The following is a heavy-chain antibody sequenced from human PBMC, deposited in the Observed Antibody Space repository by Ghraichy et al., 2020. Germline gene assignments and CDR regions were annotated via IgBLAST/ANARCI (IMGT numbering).Heavy chain of an antibody. CDR1: GGSFSGYY. CDR3: ARYWNYYYGMDV. CDR2: INHSGST. V-gene: IGHV4-34*01. D-gene: IGHD2-8*02. Sequence: GSLRLSCAVYGGSFSGYYWSWIRQPPGKGLEWIGEINHSGSTNYNPSLKSRVTISVDMSKNQFSLKLSSVTAADTAVYYCARYWNYYYGMDVWGQGTTVTVSS. J-gene: IGHJ6*02.